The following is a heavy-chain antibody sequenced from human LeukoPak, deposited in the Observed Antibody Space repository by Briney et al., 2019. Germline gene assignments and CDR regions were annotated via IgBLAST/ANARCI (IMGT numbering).Heavy chain of an antibody. CDR2: IYHSGST. D-gene: IGHD6-6*01. CDR1: GYSISSGYY. CDR3: ARAIAARRRVGWDYDY. J-gene: IGHJ4*02. Sequence: SETLSLTCTVSGYSISSGYYWGWIRQPPGQGLEWIGSIYHSGSTYYNPSLKSRITISVDTSKNQFSLKLSSVTAADTAVYFCARAIAARRRVGWDYDYWGQGTLVTVSS. V-gene: IGHV4-38-2*02.